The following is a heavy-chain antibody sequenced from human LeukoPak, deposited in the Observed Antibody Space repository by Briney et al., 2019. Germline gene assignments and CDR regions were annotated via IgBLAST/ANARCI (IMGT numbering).Heavy chain of an antibody. V-gene: IGHV4-59*01. CDR3: ARGYCSGGSCYRWFDP. J-gene: IGHJ5*02. CDR2: IYYSGST. Sequence: SETLSLTCTVSGGSISSYYWSWIRQPPGKGLEWIGYIYYSGSTNCNPSLKSRVTISVDTSKNQFSLKLSSVTAADTAVYYCARGYCSGGSCYRWFDPWGQGTLVTVSS. CDR1: GGSISSYY. D-gene: IGHD2-15*01.